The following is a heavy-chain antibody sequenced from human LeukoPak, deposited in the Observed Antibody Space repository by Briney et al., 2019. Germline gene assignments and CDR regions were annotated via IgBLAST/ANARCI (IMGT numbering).Heavy chain of an antibody. Sequence: GASVKVSCRASGYTFTGSYIHWVRQAPGQGLGWMGRINPXSGVTIXXQKFXGRVTLTRDTSITTAYMELSSLRSDDTAVYYCARTDGVDYWGQGTLVTVSS. V-gene: IGHV1-2*06. CDR1: GYTFTGSY. J-gene: IGHJ4*02. CDR2: INPXSGVT. CDR3: ARTDGVDY. D-gene: IGHD4-17*01.